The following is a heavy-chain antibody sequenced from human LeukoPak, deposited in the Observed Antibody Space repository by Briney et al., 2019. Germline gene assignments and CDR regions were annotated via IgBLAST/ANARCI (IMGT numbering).Heavy chain of an antibody. CDR1: GGSLSDYY. V-gene: IGHV4-34*01. CDR2: INHSGSS. D-gene: IGHD3-10*01. J-gene: IGHJ4*02. Sequence: SETLSLTCAVYGGSLSDYYWSWIRQPPGKGLEWIAEINHSGSSKYNPSLKSRVTISVDTSKNQFSLKLTSVTAADTAVYYCAAVPESYYTLYYFNYWGQGTLVTVSS. CDR3: AAVPESYYTLYYFNY.